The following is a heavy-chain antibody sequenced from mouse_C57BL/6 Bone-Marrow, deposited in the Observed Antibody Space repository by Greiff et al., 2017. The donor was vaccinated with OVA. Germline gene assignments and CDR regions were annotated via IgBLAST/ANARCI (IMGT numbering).Heavy chain of an antibody. CDR1: GFTFSSYA. J-gene: IGHJ3*01. D-gene: IGHD1-1*01. CDR2: ISDGGSYT. V-gene: IGHV5-4*03. CDR3: ARTYGSSFFAY. Sequence: EVKLMESGGGLVKPGGSLKLSCAASGFTFSSYAMSWVRQTPEKRLEWVATISDGGSYTYYPDNVKGRFTISRDNAKNNLYLQMSHLKSEDTAMYYCARTYGSSFFAYWGQGTLVTDSA.